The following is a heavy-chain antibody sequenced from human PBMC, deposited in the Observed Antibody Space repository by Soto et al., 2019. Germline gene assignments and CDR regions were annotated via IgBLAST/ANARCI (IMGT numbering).Heavy chain of an antibody. D-gene: IGHD6-19*01. CDR2: ISAYNGNT. J-gene: IGHJ4*02. V-gene: IGHV1-18*01. CDR1: GYTFTSYG. Sequence: QVQLVQSGAEVKKPGASVKVSCKASGYTFTSYGISWVRQAPGQGLEWMGWISAYNGNTNYAQKLQGRVTMTTDTSTSTAYMELRSLRSDDTAVYYCAILGGPGTIRTSSGYPFFDYWGQGTLVTVSS. CDR3: AILGGPGTIRTSSGYPFFDY.